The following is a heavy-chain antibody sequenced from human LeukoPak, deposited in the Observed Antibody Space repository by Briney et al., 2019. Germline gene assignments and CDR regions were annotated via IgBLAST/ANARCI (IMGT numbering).Heavy chain of an antibody. J-gene: IGHJ3*02. CDR2: IYYSGST. CDR3: ARERYDSSGYREDAFDI. D-gene: IGHD3-22*01. Sequence: SETLSLTCAVSGGSISGGNWWSWVRQPPGKGLEWIGSIYYSGSTYYNPSLKSRVTISVGTSKNQFSLKLSSVTAADTAVYYCARERYDSSGYREDAFDIWGQGTMVTVSS. CDR1: GGSISGGNW. V-gene: IGHV4-4*02.